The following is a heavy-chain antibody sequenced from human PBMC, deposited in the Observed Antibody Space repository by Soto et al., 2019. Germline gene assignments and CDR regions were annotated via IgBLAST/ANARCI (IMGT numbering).Heavy chain of an antibody. D-gene: IGHD6-6*01. CDR1: GGSISSGGYS. V-gene: IGHV4-30-2*01. CDR3: AKTSSASGRECPGH. Sequence: SEPLSLICAVSGGSISSGGYSWSWIRQPPGKGLGWIGYIYHSGSTYYNPSLKSRVTISVDRSKNQFSLKLSSVTAGDTAMYYCAKTSSASGRECPGHWGQGAQVTVSS. CDR2: IYHSGST. J-gene: IGHJ4*02.